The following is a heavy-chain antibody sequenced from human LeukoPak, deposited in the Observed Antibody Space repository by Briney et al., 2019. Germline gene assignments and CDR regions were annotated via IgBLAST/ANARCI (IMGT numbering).Heavy chain of an antibody. V-gene: IGHV3-74*01. D-gene: IGHD3-10*01. CDR3: ARGVLWFGELPNPVDY. CDR2: INSDGSST. Sequence: PGGSLRLSCAASGFTFSSYWMHWVRQAPGKGPVWVSRINSDGSSTSYSDSVRGRFTISRDNAKNTLYLQMNSLRAEDTAVYYCARGVLWFGELPNPVDYWGQGTLVTVSS. J-gene: IGHJ4*02. CDR1: GFTFSSYW.